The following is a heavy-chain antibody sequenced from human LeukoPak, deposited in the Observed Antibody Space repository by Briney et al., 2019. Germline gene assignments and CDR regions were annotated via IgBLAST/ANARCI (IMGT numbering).Heavy chain of an antibody. CDR3: ARDGEVVVAATSFDY. J-gene: IGHJ4*02. Sequence: GASVKVSCKASGYTFTSYYMHWVRQAPGQGLEWMGIINPSGGSTSYAQKFQGRVTMTRDMSTSTVYMELSSLRSEDTAVYYCARDGEVVVAATSFDYWGQGTLVTVSS. CDR1: GYTFTSYY. D-gene: IGHD2-15*01. V-gene: IGHV1-46*01. CDR2: INPSGGST.